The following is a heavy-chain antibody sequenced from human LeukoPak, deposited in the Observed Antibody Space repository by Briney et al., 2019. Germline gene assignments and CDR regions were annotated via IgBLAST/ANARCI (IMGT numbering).Heavy chain of an antibody. D-gene: IGHD2-2*01. CDR3: ARAGTVVPAAPSAFDI. J-gene: IGHJ3*02. V-gene: IGHV3-48*01. Sequence: SGGSLRLSCAASGFTFSSYAMHWVRQAPGKGLEWVSYISSSSSTIYYADSVKGRFTISRDNSKNTLYLQMGSLRAEDMAVYYCARAGTVVPAAPSAFDIWGQGTMDTVSS. CDR2: ISSSSSTI. CDR1: GFTFSSYA.